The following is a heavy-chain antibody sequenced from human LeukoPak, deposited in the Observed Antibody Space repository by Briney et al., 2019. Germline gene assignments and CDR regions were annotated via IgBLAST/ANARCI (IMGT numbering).Heavy chain of an antibody. CDR1: GGSFSDYY. Sequence: SETLSLTCAVYGGSFSDYYWSWLRQPPGKGLEWIGEINHSGNTYYNPSLKSRVTVSVDTSKNQFSLKLDSVTAADTAVYYCARTVGIVVIPGVQEDAYFDNWGQGTLATVSS. D-gene: IGHD2-2*01. CDR3: ARTVGIVVIPGVQEDAYFDN. CDR2: INHSGNT. V-gene: IGHV4-34*01. J-gene: IGHJ4*02.